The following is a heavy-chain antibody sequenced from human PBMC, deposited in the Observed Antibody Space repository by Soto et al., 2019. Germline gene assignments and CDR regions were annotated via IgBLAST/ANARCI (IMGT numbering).Heavy chain of an antibody. CDR3: ARLVVVAPVANV. J-gene: IGHJ4*02. Sequence: SETLALTYSVSGGAVSYNSYYWGWIRQPPGQGLEWVGGIFYPGTTYYNPSLKDRLSISVDTSKNSFSLNLTSVTAADTAVYFCARLVVVAPVANVWGQGALVTVS. D-gene: IGHD2-21*01. CDR2: IFYPGTT. CDR1: GGAVSYNSYY. V-gene: IGHV4-39*01.